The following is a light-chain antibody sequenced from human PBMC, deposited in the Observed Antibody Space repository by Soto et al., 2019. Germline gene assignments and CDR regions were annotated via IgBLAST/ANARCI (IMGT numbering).Light chain of an antibody. J-gene: IGKJ1*01. CDR1: QNINMW. CDR3: QHYSLYSPWT. CDR2: DAS. V-gene: IGKV1-5*01. Sequence: DIQMTQSPSTLSASVGDRVTITCRASQNINMWLAWYQQKPGKAPKLLIYDASSLQSGVPSRFGGSGSGTDFTVTITGLLPDDCATYFCQHYSLYSPWTFGQGTKVEI.